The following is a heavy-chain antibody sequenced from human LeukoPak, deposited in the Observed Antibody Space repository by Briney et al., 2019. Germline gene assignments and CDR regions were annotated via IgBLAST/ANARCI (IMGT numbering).Heavy chain of an antibody. CDR2: IRPSGST. CDR1: GYTFTGYY. V-gene: IGHV1-46*01. CDR3: AREGPETYNFDF. J-gene: IGHJ4*02. Sequence: GASVTVSCKASGYTFTGYYIHWVRQAPGQGLEYMGIIRPSGSTAYAQKFQGRVTMTRDTSTSAVYMELSSLRSEDTAVYYCAREGPETYNFDFWGQGTQVTVSS. D-gene: IGHD5-18*01.